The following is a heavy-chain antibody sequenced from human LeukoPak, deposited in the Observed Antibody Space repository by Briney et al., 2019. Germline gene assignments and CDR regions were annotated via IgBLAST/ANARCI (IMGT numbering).Heavy chain of an antibody. CDR1: GLTFSSYA. V-gene: IGHV3-30*01. Sequence: PGGSLRLSCAPSGLTFSSYAMHGGRHAPGKGLEWVAVISYDEGITYYADSVKVRFTISRDNSMNTPYLQLNSLRAEDTAVYYCARDSTYYYDSGSSGPHYFDSWGQGTLVTVSS. J-gene: IGHJ4*02. D-gene: IGHD3-10*01. CDR3: ARDSTYYYDSGSSGPHYFDS. CDR2: ISYDEGIT.